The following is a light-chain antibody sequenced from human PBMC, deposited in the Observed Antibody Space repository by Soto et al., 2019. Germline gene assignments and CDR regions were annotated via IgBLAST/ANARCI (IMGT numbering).Light chain of an antibody. J-gene: IGLJ2*01. CDR2: YDS. Sequence: SYELTQPPSVSVAPGKTARITCGGNNIGSKSVHWYQQKPGQAPVLVIYYDSDWPSGIPERFSGSNSGNTATLTISRVEAGDEADYYCQVWDSSSDLVVFGGGTKVTVL. CDR1: NIGSKS. CDR3: QVWDSSSDLVV. V-gene: IGLV3-21*04.